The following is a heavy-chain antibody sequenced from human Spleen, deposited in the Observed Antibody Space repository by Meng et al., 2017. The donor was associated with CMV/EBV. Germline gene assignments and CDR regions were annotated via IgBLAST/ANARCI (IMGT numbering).Heavy chain of an antibody. D-gene: IGHD2-21*01. J-gene: IGHJ5*02. CDR1: SYG. CDR2: ISSYNRNT. CDR3: ATIAYCGGDCYQVHPLYDH. V-gene: IGHV1-18*01. Sequence: SYGITWVRQAPGQGLEWVGWISSYNRNTNYAQKFRGRVTLTTDTSTSIAYMELRSLRSDDTAVYYCATIAYCGGDCYQVHPLYDHWGQGTLVTVSS.